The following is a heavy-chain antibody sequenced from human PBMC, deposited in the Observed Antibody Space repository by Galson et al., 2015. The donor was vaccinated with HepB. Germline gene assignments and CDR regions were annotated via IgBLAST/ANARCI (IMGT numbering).Heavy chain of an antibody. D-gene: IGHD4-17*01. CDR1: GFTFDDYA. Sequence: SLRLSCAASGFTFDDYAIHWVRQAPGKGLEWVSGVEKDSSGTYYADSVKGRFTISRDNSKNTLYLQVNSLRAEDTAVYYCAKQAGNLIRSWHFDYWGQGSLVIVSS. J-gene: IGHJ4*02. CDR3: AKQAGNLIRSWHFDY. CDR2: VEKDSSGT. V-gene: IGHV3-23*03.